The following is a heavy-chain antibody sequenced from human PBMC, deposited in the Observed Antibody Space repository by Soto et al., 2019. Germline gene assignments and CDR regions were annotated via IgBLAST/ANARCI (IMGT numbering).Heavy chain of an antibody. CDR2: MNPNSGNT. D-gene: IGHD3-3*01. J-gene: IGHJ4*02. Sequence: ASLNGFCKSSGYPFNSYYINWLRPANGPGLEWMGWMNPNSGNTGYAQKFQGRVTMTRNTSISTAYMELSSLRSEDTAVYYCARGGPYDFWSGYWFDYWGQGTLVTVSS. V-gene: IGHV1-8*01. CDR3: ARGGPYDFWSGYWFDY. CDR1: GYPFNSYY.